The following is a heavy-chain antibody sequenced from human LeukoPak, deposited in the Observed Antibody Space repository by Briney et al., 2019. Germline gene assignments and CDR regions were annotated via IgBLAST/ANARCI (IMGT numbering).Heavy chain of an antibody. CDR3: ERYPSGYVYYYDD. D-gene: IGHD3-22*01. CDR1: GFTFSIYA. V-gene: IGHV3-23*01. Sequence: LGGSLRLSCAASGFTFSIYAMGWVRQAPGKGLEWVAAIKAGDDSTFYADSVKGRFSISRDNSQNTLYLQMNGLRVEDTAVYYCERYPSGYVYYYDDWGQGTLVTVSS. J-gene: IGHJ4*02. CDR2: IKAGDDST.